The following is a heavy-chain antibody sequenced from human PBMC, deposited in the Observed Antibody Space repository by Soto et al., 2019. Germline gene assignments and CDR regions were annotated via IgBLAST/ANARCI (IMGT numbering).Heavy chain of an antibody. CDR2: IYYSGST. V-gene: IGHV4-30-4*01. Sequence: TSETLSLTCTVSGGSISSVDYYWSWIRQPPGKGLEWIGYIYYSGSTYYNPSLKSRVTISVDTSKNQFSLKLSSVTAADTAVYYCARARPTGDFWSGYYNLNWFDPWGQRTLVTVSS. J-gene: IGHJ5*02. CDR3: ARARPTGDFWSGYYNLNWFDP. D-gene: IGHD3-3*01. CDR1: GGSISSVDYY.